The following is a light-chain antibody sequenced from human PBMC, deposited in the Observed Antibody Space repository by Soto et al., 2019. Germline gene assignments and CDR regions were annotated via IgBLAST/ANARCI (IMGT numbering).Light chain of an antibody. Sequence: EIVLTQSPATLSLSPGERATLSCRASQSVSSYLAWYQQKPGQAPRLLIYDASNRATGIPARFSGSGSGTDFPLTISSLEPEDFAVYYCQLRSNWPPYTFGQGTKLEI. J-gene: IGKJ2*01. V-gene: IGKV3-11*01. CDR3: QLRSNWPPYT. CDR1: QSVSSY. CDR2: DAS.